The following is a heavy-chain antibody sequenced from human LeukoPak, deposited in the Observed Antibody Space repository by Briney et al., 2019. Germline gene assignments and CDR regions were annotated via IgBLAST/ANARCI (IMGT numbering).Heavy chain of an antibody. D-gene: IGHD7-27*01. Sequence: SETLSLTCTVSGGSISSDSSYWGWTRQPAGEGLEWIGRIYTSGSTNYNPSLKSRVTISVDTSKNQFSLSLTSVTAADTAVYYCTRGQTWVYYMDVWGKGTTVTVSS. CDR2: IYTSGST. V-gene: IGHV4-61*02. CDR3: TRGQTWVYYMDV. J-gene: IGHJ6*03. CDR1: GGSISSDSSY.